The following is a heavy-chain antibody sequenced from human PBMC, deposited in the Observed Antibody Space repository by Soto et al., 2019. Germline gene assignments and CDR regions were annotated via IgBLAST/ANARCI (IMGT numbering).Heavy chain of an antibody. D-gene: IGHD5-18*01. V-gene: IGHV4-39*01. J-gene: IGHJ3*01. Sequence: SETLSLTCGVSGGSITSSHYYWGWIRPPPGKGLEWIGSIYYSGSTYYNPSLMGRVTISVDTSKDQFSLKLSSVTASELSVYPCARLHQGAPYTFD. CDR2: IYYSGST. CDR3: ARLHQGAPYTFD. CDR1: GGSITSSHYY.